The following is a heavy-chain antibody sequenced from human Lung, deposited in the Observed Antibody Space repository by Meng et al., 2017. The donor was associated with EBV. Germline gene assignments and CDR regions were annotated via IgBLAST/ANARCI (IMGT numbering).Heavy chain of an antibody. D-gene: IGHD2-2*01. CDR3: ARGGTSSAPFDY. J-gene: IGHJ4*02. CDR2: INYSGIT. V-gene: IGHV4-34*01. CDR1: GRSFSSSY. Sequence: QVRLQPWGAGLLKPSETLSLTCGVSGRSFSSSYWSWIRQPPGKGLEWIGQINYSGITNYNPSLKSRVTISVDTSKNQFSLSLNSVTAADTAVYYCARGGTSSAPFDYWGQGTLVTVSS.